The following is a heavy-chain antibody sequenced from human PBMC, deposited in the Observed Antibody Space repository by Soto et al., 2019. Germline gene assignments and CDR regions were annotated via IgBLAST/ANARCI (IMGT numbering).Heavy chain of an antibody. CDR2: INSDGSST. Sequence: GGSLRLSCAASGLTFSSYWMHWVRQAPGKGLVWVSRINSDGSSTDYADSVKGRFTTSRDNAKNTLYLQMNSLRGEDTAVYYCARAIGFYGMDVWGQGSTVTGCS. J-gene: IGHJ6*02. V-gene: IGHV3-74*01. CDR3: ARAIGFYGMDV. CDR1: GLTFSSYW.